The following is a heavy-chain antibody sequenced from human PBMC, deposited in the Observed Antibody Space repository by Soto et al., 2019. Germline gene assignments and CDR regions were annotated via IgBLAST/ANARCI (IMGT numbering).Heavy chain of an antibody. V-gene: IGHV3-21*01. Sequence: EVQLVESGGGLVKPGGSLRLSCAASGFTFSGDARNWVRQSPGKGLEGVSSISTTRTYIYYADSVKGRFTISRDNANNSLHMQMNDLRAEDTAVYYCARDYVMDVWGQGTTVTVSS. D-gene: IGHD3-10*02. CDR2: ISTTRTYI. J-gene: IGHJ6*02. CDR1: GFTFSGDA. CDR3: ARDYVMDV.